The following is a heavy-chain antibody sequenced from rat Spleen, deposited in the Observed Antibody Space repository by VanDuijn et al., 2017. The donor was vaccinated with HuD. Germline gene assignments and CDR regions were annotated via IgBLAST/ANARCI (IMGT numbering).Heavy chain of an antibody. CDR3: ATAHLDY. Sequence: EVQLVESGGGLVQPGRSLKLSCAASGFTFSDYYMAWVRQAPTKGLEWVAYISTGGDNTYYRDSVKGRFTISRDNAKSTLYLQMDSLRSEDTATYYCATAHLDYWGQGVMVTVSS. J-gene: IGHJ2*01. CDR1: GFTFSDYY. V-gene: IGHV5-27*01. CDR2: ISTGGDNT.